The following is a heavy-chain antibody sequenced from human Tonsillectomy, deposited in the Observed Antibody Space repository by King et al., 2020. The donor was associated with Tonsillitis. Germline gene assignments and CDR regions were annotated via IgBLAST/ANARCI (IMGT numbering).Heavy chain of an antibody. V-gene: IGHV4-39*01. CDR1: GGSISSSSYY. Sequence: LQLQESGPGLVKPSETLSLTCTVAGGSISSSSYYWGWIRQPPGKGLEWIGSINYSGRTYYNPSLKSRVTISVDTSKNQFSLKLSSVTAADTAVYYCARQEITNWGSSRPDYWGQGTLVTVSS. CDR3: ARQEITNWGSSRPDY. J-gene: IGHJ4*02. CDR2: INYSGRT. D-gene: IGHD6-13*01.